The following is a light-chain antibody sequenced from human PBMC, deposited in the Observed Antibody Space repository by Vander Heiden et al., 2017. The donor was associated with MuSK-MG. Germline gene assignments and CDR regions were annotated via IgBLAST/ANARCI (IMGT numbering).Light chain of an antibody. CDR1: SGHSSYA. Sequence: HLVLTHSPPASASLGASVKLTCTLSSGHSSYAIAWHQQQPEKGPRYLMKLNSDGSHSKGDGIPDRFSGSSSGAGRYLTISSLQSEDEADYYCQTWGTGIWVFGGGTKLTVL. CDR2: LNSDGSH. J-gene: IGLJ3*02. CDR3: QTWGTGIWV. V-gene: IGLV4-69*01.